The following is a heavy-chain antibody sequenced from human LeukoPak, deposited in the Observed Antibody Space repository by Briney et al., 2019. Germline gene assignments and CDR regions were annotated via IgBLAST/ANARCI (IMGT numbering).Heavy chain of an antibody. CDR1: GGSFSGYY. CDR3: ARGDHDYVWGSYRPWYFDY. J-gene: IGHJ4*02. Sequence: PSETLSLTCAVYGGSFSGYYWSWIRQPPGKGLEWIGEINHSGSTNYNPSLKSRVTISVDTSKNQFSLKLSSVTAADTAVYYCARGDHDYVWGSYRPWYFDYWGQGTLVTVSS. CDR2: INHSGST. V-gene: IGHV4-34*01. D-gene: IGHD3-16*02.